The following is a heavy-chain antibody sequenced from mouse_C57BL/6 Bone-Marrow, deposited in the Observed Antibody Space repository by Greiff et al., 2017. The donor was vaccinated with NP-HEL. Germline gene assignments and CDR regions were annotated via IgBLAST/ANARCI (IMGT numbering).Heavy chain of an antibody. J-gene: IGHJ3*01. CDR1: GFSLSSFGMG. D-gene: IGHD1-1*01. Sequence: QVTLKVSGPGLFQPSQTLSLTCSFSGFSLSSFGMGVVWIRPPSGKGLEWLAHIWWDDDKYYNPALKSRLTISKDTSKNQVFLKIANVDTADTATYYCARIADYGTFAYWGQGTLVTVSA. CDR3: ARIADYGTFAY. CDR2: IWWDDDK. V-gene: IGHV8-8*01.